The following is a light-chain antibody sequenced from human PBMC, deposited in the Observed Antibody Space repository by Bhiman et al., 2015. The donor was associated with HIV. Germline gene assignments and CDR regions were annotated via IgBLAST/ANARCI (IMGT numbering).Light chain of an antibody. Sequence: SYELTQPPSVSVAPGKTARITCGGNNIGSKSVHWYQQKPGQAPVLVIYYDSDRPSGIPERFSGSNSGNTATLTISRVEAGDEADYYCQVWHSSSDHVVFGGGPADR. CDR2: YDS. V-gene: IGLV3-21*04. CDR3: QVWHSSSDHVV. CDR1: NIGSKS. J-gene: IGLJ2*01.